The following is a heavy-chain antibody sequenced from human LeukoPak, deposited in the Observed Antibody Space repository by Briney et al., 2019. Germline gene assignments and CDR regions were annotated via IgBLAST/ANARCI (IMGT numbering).Heavy chain of an antibody. V-gene: IGHV4-39*01. J-gene: IGHJ4*02. CDR3: ARGGRRDIVVVVAATDLYFDY. CDR2: IYYSGST. D-gene: IGHD2-15*01. Sequence: SETLSLTCTVSGGSISSYYWGWIRQPPGKGLEWIGSIYYSGSTYYNPSLKSRVTISVDTSKNQFSLKLSSVTAADTAVYYCARGGRRDIVVVVAATDLYFDYWGQGTLVTVSS. CDR1: GGSISSYY.